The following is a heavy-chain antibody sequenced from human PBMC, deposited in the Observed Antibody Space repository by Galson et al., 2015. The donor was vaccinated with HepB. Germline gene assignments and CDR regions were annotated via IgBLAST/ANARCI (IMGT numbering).Heavy chain of an antibody. V-gene: IGHV6-1*01. D-gene: IGHD4-17*01. J-gene: IGHJ4*02. CDR3: ARAVDYGDYAGVLDY. CDR1: EDSVSSNSAA. Sequence: CAISEDSVSSNSAAWNWIRQSPSRGLEWLGRTYYRSKWYNDYAVSVKSRITINPDTSKNQFSLQLNSVTPEDTAVYYCARAVDYGDYAGVLDYWGQGTLVTVSS. CDR2: TYYRSKWYN.